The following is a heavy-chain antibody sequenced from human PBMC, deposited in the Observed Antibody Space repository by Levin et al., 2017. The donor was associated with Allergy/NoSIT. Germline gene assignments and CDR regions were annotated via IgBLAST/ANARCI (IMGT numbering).Heavy chain of an antibody. J-gene: IGHJ4*02. CDR2: ISSSSTTI. V-gene: IGHV3-48*02. D-gene: IGHD1-26*01. CDR1: GFTFSSYS. CDR3: VRGIVGSTSAT. Sequence: GESLKISCAASGFTFSSYSMNWVRQAPGKGLEWVSYISSSSTTIYYADSVKGRFSISRDNAENSLYLQMNSLRDEDTALYYCVRGIVGSTSATGGEGALVTVSS.